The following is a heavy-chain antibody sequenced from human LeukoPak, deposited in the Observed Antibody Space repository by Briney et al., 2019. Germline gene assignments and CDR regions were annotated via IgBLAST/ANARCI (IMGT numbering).Heavy chain of an antibody. CDR1: GFTFSSYS. V-gene: IGHV3-21*01. D-gene: IGHD1-26*01. CDR2: ISSSSSYI. J-gene: IGHJ6*02. Sequence: GGSLRLSCAASGFTFSSYSMNWVRPAPGKGPEWVSSISSSSSYIYYADSVKGRFTISRDNAKNSLYLQMNSLRAEDTAVYYCARYSGSYYSLNYYYGMDVWGQGTTVTVSS. CDR3: ARYSGSYYSLNYYYGMDV.